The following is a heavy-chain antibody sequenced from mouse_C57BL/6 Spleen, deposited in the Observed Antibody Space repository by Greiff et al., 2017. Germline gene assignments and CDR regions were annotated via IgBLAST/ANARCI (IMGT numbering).Heavy chain of an antibody. CDR3: VRRVLWVFDY. D-gene: IGHD2-14*01. V-gene: IGHV1-64*01. Sequence: QVQLQQPGAELVKPGASVKLSCKASGYTFTSYWMHWVKQRPGQGLEWIGMIHPNSGSTNYNEKFKSKATLTVDRSSSTAYMQLSSLTSEDSAVYYCVRRVLWVFDYWGQGTTLTVSS. CDR1: GYTFTSYW. CDR2: IHPNSGST. J-gene: IGHJ2*01.